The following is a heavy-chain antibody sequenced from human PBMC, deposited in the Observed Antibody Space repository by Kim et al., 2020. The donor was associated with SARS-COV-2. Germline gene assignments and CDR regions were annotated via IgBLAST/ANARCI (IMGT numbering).Heavy chain of an antibody. CDR3: ARGSYVPFAGGEADYYYGMDV. J-gene: IGHJ6*02. D-gene: IGHD3-16*01. Sequence: FTISRDNSKNTLYLQMNSLRAEDTAVYYCARGSYVPFAGGEADYYYGMDVWGQGTTVTVSS. V-gene: IGHV3-30*07.